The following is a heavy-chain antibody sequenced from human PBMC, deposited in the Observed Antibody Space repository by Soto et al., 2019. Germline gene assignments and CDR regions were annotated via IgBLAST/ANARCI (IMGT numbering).Heavy chain of an antibody. Sequence: SETLSLTCTVSGGSISSGGYYWSWIRQHPGKGLEWIGYIYYSGSTYYNPSLKSRVTISVDTSKNQFSLKLSSVTAADTAVYYCARGRRYYYDSSGYYLLGWFDPWGQGTLVTVSS. V-gene: IGHV4-31*03. D-gene: IGHD3-22*01. CDR2: IYYSGST. CDR1: GGSISSGGYY. CDR3: ARGRRYYYDSSGYYLLGWFDP. J-gene: IGHJ5*02.